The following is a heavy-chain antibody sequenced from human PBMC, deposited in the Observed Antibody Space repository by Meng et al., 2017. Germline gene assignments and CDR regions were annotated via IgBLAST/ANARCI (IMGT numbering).Heavy chain of an antibody. J-gene: IGHJ4*02. V-gene: IGHV4-61*01. Sequence: VQLQESGPGLLRPSETLSLTCPAAGGSVGSGNYYWSWIRQPPGKGLEWIGYIVYSGSTTYNPSLKTRVTISVDTSKNQFSLKLTSVTAADTAVYFCARDVGGDYETLFDYWGQGTLVTVSS. CDR3: ARDVGGDYETLFDY. CDR1: GGSVGSGNYY. CDR2: IVYSGST. D-gene: IGHD4-17*01.